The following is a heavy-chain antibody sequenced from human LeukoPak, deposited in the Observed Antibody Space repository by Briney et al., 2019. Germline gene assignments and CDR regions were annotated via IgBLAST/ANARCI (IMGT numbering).Heavy chain of an antibody. CDR3: ASSGSYRFDY. Sequence: GGSLRLSCAASGFTFSSYSMNWVRQAPGKGLEWVSHITASGTSMFYADSVKGRFTISRDNAKNTLYLQMNSLRDEDTAVYYCASSGSYRFDYWGQGTLVTVSS. V-gene: IGHV3-48*02. CDR1: GFTFSSYS. J-gene: IGHJ4*02. CDR2: ITASGTSM. D-gene: IGHD1-26*01.